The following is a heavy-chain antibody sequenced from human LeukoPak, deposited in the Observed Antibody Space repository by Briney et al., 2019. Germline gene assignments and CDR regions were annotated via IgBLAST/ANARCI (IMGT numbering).Heavy chain of an antibody. D-gene: IGHD2-2*01. CDR1: GGSISSHY. J-gene: IGHJ5*02. V-gene: IGHV4-59*11. CDR3: ARDGGYCSSTSCWYNWFDP. CDR2: INYSGST. Sequence: SETLSLTCTVSGGSISSHYWSWIRQPPGKGLEWIGYINYSGSTNYNPSLKSRVTISVDTSKNQFSLKLSSVTAADTAVYYCARDGGYCSSTSCWYNWFDPWGQGTLVTVSS.